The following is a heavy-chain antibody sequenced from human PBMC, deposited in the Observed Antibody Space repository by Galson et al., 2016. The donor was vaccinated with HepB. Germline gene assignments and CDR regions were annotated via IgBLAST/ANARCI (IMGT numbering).Heavy chain of an antibody. J-gene: IGHJ4*02. D-gene: IGHD6-13*01. CDR3: ARSKAEYTSSWYPNDY. CDR1: GFTFSSYS. V-gene: IGHV3-21*01. Sequence: SLRLSCAASGFTFSSYSMNWVRQAPGKGLEWVSSIRSSSSDMFYADSVKGRFTISRDNAKNSRFLQMNSLRAEDTALYYCARSKAEYTSSWYPNDYWGQGTLVTVSS. CDR2: IRSSSSDM.